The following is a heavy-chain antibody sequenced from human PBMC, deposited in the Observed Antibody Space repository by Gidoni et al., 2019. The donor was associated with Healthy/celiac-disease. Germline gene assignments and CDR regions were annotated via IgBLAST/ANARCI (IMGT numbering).Heavy chain of an antibody. CDR3: ARGLGPRITIFGVPTDYYYYMDV. V-gene: IGHV4-61*02. CDR2: IYTSGST. Sequence: QVQLQESGPGLVKPSQTLSLTCTVSGGSISSGSYYWSWIRQPAGKGLEWIGRIYTSGSTNYNPSLKSRVTISVDTSKNQFSRKLSSVTAADTAVYYCARGLGPRITIFGVPTDYYYYMDVWGKGTTVTVSS. J-gene: IGHJ6*03. D-gene: IGHD3-3*01. CDR1: GGSISSGSYY.